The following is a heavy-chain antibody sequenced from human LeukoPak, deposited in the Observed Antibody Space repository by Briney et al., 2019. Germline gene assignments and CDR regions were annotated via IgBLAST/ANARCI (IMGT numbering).Heavy chain of an antibody. J-gene: IGHJ6*03. CDR1: GGTFSSYA. CDR3: ASSGYDILTGYYPGYYYYYYMDV. Sequence: GASVKVSCKASGGTFSSYAISWVRQAPGQGLEWMGGIIPIFGTANYAQKFQGRVTITADESTSTAYMELSSLRSEDTAVYYCASSGYDILTGYYPGYYYYYYMDVWGKGTTVTVSS. CDR2: IIPIFGTA. V-gene: IGHV1-69*13. D-gene: IGHD3-9*01.